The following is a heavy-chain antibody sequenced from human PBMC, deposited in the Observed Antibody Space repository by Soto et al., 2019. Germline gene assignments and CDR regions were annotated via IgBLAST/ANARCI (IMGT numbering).Heavy chain of an antibody. D-gene: IGHD3-10*01. V-gene: IGHV3-30-3*01. CDR3: ARDPQGSYCYIDH. CDR2: ISKDGNSK. Sequence: PGGSLRLSCAASGFTFSSYAIHWVRQAPGKGLEWVTIISKDGNSKHYADSVKGRFTISRDNSKNTLFLQMNSLRAEDTAVYCCARDPQGSYCYIDHWGQGTPVTVSS. CDR1: GFTFSSYA. J-gene: IGHJ5*02.